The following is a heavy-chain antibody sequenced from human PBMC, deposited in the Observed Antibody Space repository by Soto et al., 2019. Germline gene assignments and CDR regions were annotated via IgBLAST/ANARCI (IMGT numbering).Heavy chain of an antibody. Sequence: QVTLKESGPVLVKPTETLTLTCTVSGFSLSNAGMGVSWIRQPPGKALEWLAHIFTNDEKRFSTSLKNRLPISKDTSNSQVVLIMTNMDPVDTATYYCAQTEDGGRSRTPAGWFDAWGQGTLVTVSS. V-gene: IGHV2-26*01. CDR1: GFSLSNAGMG. CDR2: IFTNDEK. J-gene: IGHJ5*02. CDR3: AQTEDGGRSRTPAGWFDA. D-gene: IGHD2-15*01.